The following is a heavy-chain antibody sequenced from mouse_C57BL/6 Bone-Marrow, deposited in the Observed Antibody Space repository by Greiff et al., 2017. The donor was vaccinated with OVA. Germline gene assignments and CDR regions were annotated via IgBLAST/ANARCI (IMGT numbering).Heavy chain of an antibody. CDR3: ASYYYGSSYWYFDV. CDR2: IYPGDGDT. V-gene: IGHV1-80*01. Sequence: VQLQQSGAELVKPGASVKISCKASGYAFSSYWMNWVKQRPGKGLEWIGQIYPGDGDTNYNGKFKGKATLTADKSSSTAYMQLSRLTSEDSAVYFCASYYYGSSYWYFDVWGTGTTVTVSS. J-gene: IGHJ1*03. D-gene: IGHD1-1*01. CDR1: GYAFSSYW.